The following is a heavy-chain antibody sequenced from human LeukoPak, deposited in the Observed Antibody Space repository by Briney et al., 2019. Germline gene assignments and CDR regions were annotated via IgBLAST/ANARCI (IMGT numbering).Heavy chain of an antibody. D-gene: IGHD2-2*03. Sequence: ASVKVSCKASGYTFTSYDINWVRQATGQGLEWMGWMNPNSGNTGYAQKFQGRVTMTRNTSISTAYMELSSLRSEDTAVYYCAMDIVVVPAAASFDYWGQGTLVTVSS. CDR2: MNPNSGNT. V-gene: IGHV1-8*01. CDR3: AMDIVVVPAAASFDY. J-gene: IGHJ4*02. CDR1: GYTFTSYD.